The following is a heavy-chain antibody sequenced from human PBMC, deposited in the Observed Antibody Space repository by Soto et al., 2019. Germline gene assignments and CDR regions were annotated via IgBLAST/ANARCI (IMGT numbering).Heavy chain of an antibody. J-gene: IGHJ6*03. D-gene: IGHD2-2*01. V-gene: IGHV3-21*01. CDR2: ISSSSSYI. Sequence: GSLRLSCAASGFTFSSYSMNWVRQSPGKGLEWVSSISSSSSYIYYADSVKGRFTISRDNAQNSLYLQLNSLRAEDTAAYYCARDRIVVVPAAKHYYYYMDVWGKGTTVT. CDR3: ARDRIVVVPAAKHYYYYMDV. CDR1: GFTFSSYS.